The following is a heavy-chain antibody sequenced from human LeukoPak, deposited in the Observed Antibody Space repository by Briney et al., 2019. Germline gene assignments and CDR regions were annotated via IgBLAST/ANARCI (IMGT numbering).Heavy chain of an antibody. Sequence: PGRSLRLSCVASGVTLSSYAMHWVRQAPGKGLEWVAVISFDGSNKYYADSVKGRFTISRDNSKNTLYLQVSAEDTAIYYCARGYASTSQLDPWGQGTLVTVSS. CDR2: ISFDGSNK. CDR3: ARGYASTSQLDP. J-gene: IGHJ5*02. CDR1: GVTLSSYA. V-gene: IGHV3-30*03. D-gene: IGHD6-13*01.